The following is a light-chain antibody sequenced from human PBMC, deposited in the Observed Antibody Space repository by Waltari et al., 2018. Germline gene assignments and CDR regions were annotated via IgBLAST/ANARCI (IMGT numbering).Light chain of an antibody. J-gene: IGKJ1*01. V-gene: IGKV3-20*01. CDR1: QSVSSSY. CDR3: QHCGNAPQT. Sequence: EIVLTHSPGTLSLSPGERATLSCRASQSVSSSYLAWYQQKPGQTPRLLLYGASSRAAGIPDRFSVRASGTDSTITISRLEPEDFAVYYCQHCGNAPQTFGQGTKVEIK. CDR2: GAS.